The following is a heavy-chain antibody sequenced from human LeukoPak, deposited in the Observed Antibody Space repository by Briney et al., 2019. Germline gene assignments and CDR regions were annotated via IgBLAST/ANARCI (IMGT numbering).Heavy chain of an antibody. J-gene: IGHJ3*02. D-gene: IGHD3-22*01. CDR3: AKLALYDSSGYYSHDAFDI. CDR1: GFTFSSYW. Sequence: PGGSLRLSCAASGFTFSSYWMSWVRQAPGKGLEWVANIKQDGGEKYYVDSVKGRFTISRDSAKNSLYLQMNSLRAEDTAVYYCAKLALYDSSGYYSHDAFDIWGQGTMVTVSS. V-gene: IGHV3-7*03. CDR2: IKQDGGEK.